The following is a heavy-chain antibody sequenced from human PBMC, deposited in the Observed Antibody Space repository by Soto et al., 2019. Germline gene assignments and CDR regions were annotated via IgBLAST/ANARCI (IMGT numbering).Heavy chain of an antibody. CDR1: GGTFSNYA. Sequence: SVKVSCKASGGTFSNYAITWVRQAPGQGLEWLGRIIPIFGSVTFAQKFQGRITLTADESTTTVYMELSSLRSDDTAVYYCAKDGGKDGYFGNWFDPRGQGSQVTVSS. CDR3: AKDGGKDGYFGNWFDP. D-gene: IGHD5-12*01. J-gene: IGHJ5*02. V-gene: IGHV1-69*13. CDR2: IIPIFGSV.